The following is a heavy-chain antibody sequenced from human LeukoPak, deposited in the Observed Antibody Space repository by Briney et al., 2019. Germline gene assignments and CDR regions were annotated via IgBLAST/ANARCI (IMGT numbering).Heavy chain of an antibody. D-gene: IGHD3-22*01. CDR1: GFTFSSYA. CDR2: ISYDGSNK. Sequence: GGSLRLSCAASGFTFSSYAMSWVRQAPGKGLEWVAVISYDGSNKYYADSVKGRFTISRDNSKNTLYLQMNSLRAEDTAVYYCARERGYYDSSGLFDYWGQGTLVTVSS. V-gene: IGHV3-30-3*01. J-gene: IGHJ4*02. CDR3: ARERGYYDSSGLFDY.